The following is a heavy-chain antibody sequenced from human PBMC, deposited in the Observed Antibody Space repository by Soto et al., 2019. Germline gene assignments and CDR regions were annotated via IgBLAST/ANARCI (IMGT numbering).Heavy chain of an antibody. CDR1: GYTFTSYY. CDR3: ARGSTAVDGTYYYYGMDV. V-gene: IGHV1-46*01. D-gene: IGHD6-19*01. Sequence: GASVKVSCKASGYTFTSYYMHWVRQAPGQGLEWMGIINPSGGSTSYAQKFQGRVTMTRDTSTSTVYMELSSLRSEDTAVYYCARGSTAVDGTYYYYGMDVWGQGTTVTVSS. J-gene: IGHJ6*02. CDR2: INPSGGST.